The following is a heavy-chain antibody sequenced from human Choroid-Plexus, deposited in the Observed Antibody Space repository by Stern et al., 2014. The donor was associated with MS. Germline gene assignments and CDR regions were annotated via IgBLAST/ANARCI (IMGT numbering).Heavy chain of an antibody. CDR2: ISYDGSK. V-gene: IGHV3-30*18. J-gene: IGHJ4*02. CDR3: AKDRQYLTFFFAF. CDR1: GFSFSSFG. D-gene: IGHD2/OR15-2a*01. Sequence: MQLVESGGGVVQPGRPLRLSCAASGFSFSSFGMHWVRQAPGKGLEWVALISYDGSKDYADSVKGRFAISSDNYKNTLYLQMNSLRAEDTAVYYCAKDRQYLTFFFAFWGQGSLVTVSS.